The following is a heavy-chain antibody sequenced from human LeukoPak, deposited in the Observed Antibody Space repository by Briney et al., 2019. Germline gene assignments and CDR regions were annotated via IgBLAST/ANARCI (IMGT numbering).Heavy chain of an antibody. D-gene: IGHD4-17*01. CDR1: GFTFSSYA. CDR3: AKDTTVTTHWYFDL. Sequence: PGASLRLSCAASGFTFSSYAMSWVRQAPGKGLEWVSGISGSGGNTYYADSVKGRFSISRDNSKNTLYWQMNSLRAEDTAVYYCAKDTTVTTHWYFDLWGRGTLVTVSS. CDR2: ISGSGGNT. J-gene: IGHJ2*01. V-gene: IGHV3-23*01.